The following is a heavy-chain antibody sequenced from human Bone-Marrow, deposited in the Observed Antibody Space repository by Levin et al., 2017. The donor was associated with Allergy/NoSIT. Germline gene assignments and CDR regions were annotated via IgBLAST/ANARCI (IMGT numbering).Heavy chain of an antibody. V-gene: IGHV3-30-3*01. CDR1: GFSSNTYY. CDR3: AREVAGSHHTGDY. J-gene: IGHJ4*02. Sequence: GGSLRLSCAASGFSSNTYYIHWVRQAPGEGLEWVAAISSDGTYSHHADSVKGRFSILRDNSKSTVYLQMDSLRTEDTAMYYCAREVAGSHHTGDYWGQGTLVTVSS. D-gene: IGHD6-19*01. CDR2: ISSDGTYS.